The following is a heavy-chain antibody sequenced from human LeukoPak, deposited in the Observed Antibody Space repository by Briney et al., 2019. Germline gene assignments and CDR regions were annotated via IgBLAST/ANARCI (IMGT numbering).Heavy chain of an antibody. CDR3: ARWWPRGHFDY. CDR1: GFTVSSNY. J-gene: IGHJ4*02. V-gene: IGHV3-53*01. D-gene: IGHD2-15*01. Sequence: PGGSLRLSCAASGFTVSSNYMSWVRQAPGKGLEWVSVIYSGGNTNYADSVKGRFTISRDNSKNTLFLQMNSLRAEDTAVYYCARWWPRGHFDYWGQGTLVTVPS. CDR2: IYSGGNT.